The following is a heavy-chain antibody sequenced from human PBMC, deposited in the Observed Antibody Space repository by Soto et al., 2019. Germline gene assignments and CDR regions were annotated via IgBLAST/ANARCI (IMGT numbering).Heavy chain of an antibody. CDR3: ARGDLAKGWSCADY. Sequence: EVQLVESGGGLVQPGGSLRLSCAASGFTFNSYWMHWVRQAPGKGLVWVSRISSDGSSITYAGSVKGRFTISRDNAKDTLYLQMNSLSAEDTAVYYCARGDLAKGWSCADYWGQGTLVTVSS. J-gene: IGHJ4*02. CDR2: ISSDGSSI. V-gene: IGHV3-74*01. CDR1: GFTFNSYW. D-gene: IGHD6-19*01.